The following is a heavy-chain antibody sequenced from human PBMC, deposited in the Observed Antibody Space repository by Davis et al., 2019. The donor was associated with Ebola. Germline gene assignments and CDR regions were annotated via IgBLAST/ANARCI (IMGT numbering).Heavy chain of an antibody. Sequence: SETLSLTCAVSGASVSSGNWWSWVRQPPGKGLEWIGEIYHSGSTNYNPSLKSRVTISADTSKNQISLKLRSVTAADTAVYYCAREGYTGYGCFDYWGQGTLVPVSS. CDR1: GASVSSGNW. CDR2: IYHSGST. CDR3: AREGYTGYGCFDY. J-gene: IGHJ4*02. D-gene: IGHD5-12*01. V-gene: IGHV4-4*02.